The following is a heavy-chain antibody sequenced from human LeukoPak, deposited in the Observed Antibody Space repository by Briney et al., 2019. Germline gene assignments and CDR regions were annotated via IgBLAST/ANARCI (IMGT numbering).Heavy chain of an antibody. Sequence: KASETLSLTCTVSGDSISSTNYYWGWIRQPPGKGLEWIGSIYYSGSTYYNPSLKSRVTISVDASRNQFSLRLSSVTAADTAVYYCARPLSKLSWFDPWGQGTLVTVSS. CDR3: ARPLSKLSWFDP. CDR2: IYYSGST. CDR1: GDSISSTNYY. D-gene: IGHD2/OR15-2a*01. V-gene: IGHV4-39*01. J-gene: IGHJ5*02.